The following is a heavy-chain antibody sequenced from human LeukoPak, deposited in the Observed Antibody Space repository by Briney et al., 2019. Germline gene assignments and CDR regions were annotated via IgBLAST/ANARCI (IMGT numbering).Heavy chain of an antibody. V-gene: IGHV4-39*01. CDR1: GGSISSTTYH. J-gene: IGHJ4*02. CDR2: IYYTGGT. CDR3: ARQHSSGLDY. Sequence: PSETLSLTCTVSGGSISSTTYHWGWIRQPPGEGLEWIGNIYYTGGTYYKPSLKSRVIISLDTSKNQFSLKLNSVTAADTAMYYCARQHSSGLDYWGQGTLVTVSS. D-gene: IGHD6-19*01.